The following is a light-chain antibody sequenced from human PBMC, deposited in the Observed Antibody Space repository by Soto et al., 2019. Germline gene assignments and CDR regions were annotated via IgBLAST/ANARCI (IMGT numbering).Light chain of an antibody. J-gene: IGKJ4*01. V-gene: IGKV3-11*01. CDR2: DAS. CDR3: QQRRDWPIT. Sequence: EIVLTQSPATLSLSPGDRATLSCRASPSVDTLLSWYQQKPGQVPRLLIYDASNRATGIPSRFSGSGSGTDFTLTISRLEPEDFAVYYCQQRRDWPITFGGGTKVEIK. CDR1: PSVDTL.